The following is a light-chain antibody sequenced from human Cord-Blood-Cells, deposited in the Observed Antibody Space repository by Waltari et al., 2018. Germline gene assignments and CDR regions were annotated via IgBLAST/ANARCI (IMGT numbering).Light chain of an antibody. CDR3: QQRSNWPPIT. J-gene: IGKJ5*01. CDR2: DAS. V-gene: IGKV3-11*01. Sequence: IVLTQSPATLSLSPGERATLSCRARQSVSSYLAWYQQKPGQAPRLLIYDASNRATGSPARFIGSGSGTDFTLTISSLGPEDFAVYYCQQRSNWPPITFGQGTRLEIK. CDR1: QSVSSY.